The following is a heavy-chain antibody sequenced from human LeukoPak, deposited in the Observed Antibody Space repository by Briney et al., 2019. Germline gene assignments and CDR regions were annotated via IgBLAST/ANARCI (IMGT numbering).Heavy chain of an antibody. CDR1: GFIFSSYA. J-gene: IGHJ3*02. CDR3: AQGRGDVGDPSGFDI. V-gene: IGHV3-23*01. Sequence: GGSLRLSCAASGFIFSSYAMSCVRQAPGKGLEWVSGISGRGDITFYADSLKGRFTISRDNSKNTLYLQMTSLGAEDTAVYYCAQGRGDVGDPSGFDIWGQGTMVTVSS. D-gene: IGHD1-26*01. CDR2: ISGRGDIT.